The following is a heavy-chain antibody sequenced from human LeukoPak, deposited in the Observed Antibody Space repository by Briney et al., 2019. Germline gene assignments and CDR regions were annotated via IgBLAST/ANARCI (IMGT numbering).Heavy chain of an antibody. D-gene: IGHD1-26*01. J-gene: IGHJ4*02. CDR3: AKVPSPGLRGRVGYFDY. CDR1: GFTFSSYA. Sequence: GGSLRLSCAASGFTFSSYAMSWVRQAPGKGLEWVSAISGSGGSTYYADSAKGRFTISRDNSKNTLYLQMNSLRAEDTAVYYCAKVPSPGLRGRVGYFDYWGQGTLVTVSS. V-gene: IGHV3-23*01. CDR2: ISGSGGST.